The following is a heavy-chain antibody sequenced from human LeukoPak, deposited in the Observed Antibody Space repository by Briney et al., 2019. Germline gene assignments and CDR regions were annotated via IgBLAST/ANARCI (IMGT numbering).Heavy chain of an antibody. CDR2: ISGSGGST. Sequence: PGGSLRLSCAASGFTFRNYGMHWVRQAPGKGLEWVSAISGSGGSTYYADSVKGRFTISRDNSKNTLYLQMNSLRAEDTAVYYCAKVPGVVVITTYVDYWGQGTLVTVSS. V-gene: IGHV3-23*01. D-gene: IGHD3-22*01. CDR3: AKVPGVVVITTYVDY. CDR1: GFTFRNYG. J-gene: IGHJ4*02.